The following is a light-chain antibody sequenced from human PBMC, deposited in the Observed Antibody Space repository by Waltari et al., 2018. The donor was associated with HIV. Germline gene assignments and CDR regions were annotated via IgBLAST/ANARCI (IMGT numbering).Light chain of an antibody. Sequence: QSALTQPASVSGSPGQSITISCTGTSSDVASYNYVSWYQLHPGKASKLMIYEVSNRPSGVSNRFSGSKSGNTASLTISGLQAEDEADYYCSSYTSSSTLLVFGTGTKVTVL. V-gene: IGLV2-14*01. CDR2: EVS. CDR3: SSYTSSSTLLV. CDR1: SSDVASYNY. J-gene: IGLJ1*01.